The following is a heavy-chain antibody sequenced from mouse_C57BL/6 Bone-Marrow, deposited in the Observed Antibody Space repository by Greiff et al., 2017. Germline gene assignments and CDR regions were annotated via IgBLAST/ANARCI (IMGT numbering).Heavy chain of an antibody. CDR1: GFTFSSYT. J-gene: IGHJ3*01. D-gene: IGHD1-1*01. CDR2: ISGGGGNT. Sequence: EVMLVESGGGLVKPGGSLKLSCAASGFTFSSYTMSWVRQIPEKRLEWVATISGGGGNTYYPDSVKGRYTISRDNAKNTLYLQMSSLRSEDTALYYCARLGGYYGDFAYWGQGTLVTVSA. CDR3: ARLGGYYGDFAY. V-gene: IGHV5-9*01.